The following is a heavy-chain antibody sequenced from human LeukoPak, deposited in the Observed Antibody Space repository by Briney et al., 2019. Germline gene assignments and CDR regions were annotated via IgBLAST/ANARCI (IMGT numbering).Heavy chain of an antibody. V-gene: IGHV4-30-4*08. J-gene: IGHJ4*02. D-gene: IGHD5-12*01. Sequence: SQTLSLTCTVSGGSISSGDYYWSWIRQPPGKGLEWIGYIYYSGSTYYNPSLKSRVTISVDTSKDQFSLKLSSVTAADTAVYYCARVRAKGDSGYDFDYWGQGTLVTVSS. CDR1: GGSISSGDYY. CDR3: ARVRAKGDSGYDFDY. CDR2: IYYSGST.